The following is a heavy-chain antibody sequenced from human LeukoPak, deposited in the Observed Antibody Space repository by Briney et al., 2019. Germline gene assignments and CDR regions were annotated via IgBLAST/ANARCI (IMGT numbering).Heavy chain of an antibody. CDR3: PSRVQQLKRRIWFDP. CDR1: GYSFTSYW. D-gene: IGHD6-13*01. V-gene: IGHV5-51*01. Sequence: GESLKISCKGSGYSFTSYWIGWVRQMPGKGLEWMGIIYPGDSDTRYSPSFQGQVTISADKSISTAYLQWSSLKASDTAMYYCPSRVQQLKRRIWFDPSRQGTLVTVSS. J-gene: IGHJ5*02. CDR2: IYPGDSDT.